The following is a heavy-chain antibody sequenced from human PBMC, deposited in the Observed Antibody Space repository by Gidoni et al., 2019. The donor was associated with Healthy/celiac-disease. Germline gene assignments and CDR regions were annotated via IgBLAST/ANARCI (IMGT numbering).Heavy chain of an antibody. CDR1: GGSFSGSS. Sequence: QVQLQQWGAGLLKPSETLSLTCAVYGGSFSGSSWSWIRQPPGKGLEWIGEINHSGSTNYNPSLKSRVTISVDTSKNQFSLKLSSVTAADTAVYYCARGLGYYDSSGSYYFDYWGQGTLVTVSS. V-gene: IGHV4-34*01. D-gene: IGHD3-22*01. CDR3: ARGLGYYDSSGSYYFDY. CDR2: INHSGST. J-gene: IGHJ4*02.